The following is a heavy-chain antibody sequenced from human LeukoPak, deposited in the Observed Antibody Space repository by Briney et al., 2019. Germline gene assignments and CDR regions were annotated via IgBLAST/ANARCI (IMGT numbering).Heavy chain of an antibody. CDR3: ARLETVVVVAATYYYGMDV. CDR2: ISSSSSYI. Sequence: GGSLRLSCAASGFTFSSYSMNWVRQAPGKGLEWVSSISSSSSYIYYADSVKGRFTISRDNAKNSLYLQMNSLRAEDTAVYYCARLETVVVVAATYYYGMDVWGQGTTVTVSS. V-gene: IGHV3-21*01. J-gene: IGHJ6*02. D-gene: IGHD2-15*01. CDR1: GFTFSSYS.